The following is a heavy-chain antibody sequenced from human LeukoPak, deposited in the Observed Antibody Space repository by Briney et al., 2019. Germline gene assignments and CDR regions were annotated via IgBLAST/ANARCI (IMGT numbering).Heavy chain of an antibody. CDR3: ARLTSVFGY. D-gene: IGHD4-17*01. Sequence: PGGSLRLSCAASGFTFSSYWMSWVRQAPGKGLEWVGNIKQEGSEKNYVDSVKGRFTISRDKAKNSLYMQMNSLRAEDTAVYYCARLTSVFGYWGQGTLVTLAS. CDR2: IKQEGSEK. CDR1: GFTFSSYW. J-gene: IGHJ4*02. V-gene: IGHV3-7*01.